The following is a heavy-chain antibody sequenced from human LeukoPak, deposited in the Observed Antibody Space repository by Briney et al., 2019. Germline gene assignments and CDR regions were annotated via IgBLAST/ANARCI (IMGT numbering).Heavy chain of an antibody. CDR1: GYTFTGYY. D-gene: IGHD1-26*01. J-gene: IGHJ6*03. CDR3: ARDRVSGSPDYYYYYMDV. CDR2: INPNSGGT. Sequence: ASVKVSCKASGYTFTGYYMHWVRQAPGQGLEWMGWINPNSGGTNYAQKFQGRVTMTRDTSICTAYMELSRLRSDDTAVYYCARDRVSGSPDYYYYYMDVWGKGTTVTVSS. V-gene: IGHV1-2*02.